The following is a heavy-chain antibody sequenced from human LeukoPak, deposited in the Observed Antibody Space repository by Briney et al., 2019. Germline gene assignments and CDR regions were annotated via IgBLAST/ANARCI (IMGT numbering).Heavy chain of an antibody. J-gene: IGHJ6*02. CDR2: IKQDGSET. V-gene: IGHV3-7*01. CDR3: VREWDTAGMDV. CDR1: GFTFSSFL. Sequence: GGSLRLSCAASGFTFSSFLMSWVRQAPGKGLQWVANIKQDGSETFSVDSVKGRFTISRDNDKSSLFLQMDSLRAEDTALYYCVREWDTAGMDVWGQGTTVIVSS. D-gene: IGHD5-18*01.